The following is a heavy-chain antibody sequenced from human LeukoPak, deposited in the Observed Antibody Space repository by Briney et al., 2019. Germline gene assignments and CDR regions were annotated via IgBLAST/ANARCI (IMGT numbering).Heavy chain of an antibody. CDR1: GVSFSGYY. Sequence: SETLSLTCAVYGVSFSGYYWSWIRQPPGKGLEWIGEINHSGSTNYNPSLKSRVTISVDTSKNQFSLKLSSVTAADTAVYYCATRRRNYYYYMDVWGKGTTVTVSS. CDR3: ATRRRNYYYYMDV. V-gene: IGHV4-34*01. CDR2: INHSGST. J-gene: IGHJ6*03.